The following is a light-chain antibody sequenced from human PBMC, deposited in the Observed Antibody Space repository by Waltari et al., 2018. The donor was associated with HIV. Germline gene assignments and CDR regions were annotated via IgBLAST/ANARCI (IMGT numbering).Light chain of an antibody. CDR2: EGN. CDR3: SSYTSFSTVL. V-gene: IGLV2-23*01. J-gene: IGLJ2*01. CDR1: SSDVGTYSL. Sequence: QSALTQPASVSVSPGQSITISCTGTSSDVGTYSLVSWYQHHPGKAPKLMIYEGNKRPSGVSNRFAGSKSGNTASLTISGLQAEDEADYYCSSYTSFSTVLFGGGTKLTVL.